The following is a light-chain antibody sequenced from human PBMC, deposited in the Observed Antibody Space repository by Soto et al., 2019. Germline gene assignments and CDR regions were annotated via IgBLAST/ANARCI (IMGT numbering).Light chain of an antibody. V-gene: IGKV3-11*02. J-gene: IGKJ5*01. CDR2: ADS. Sequence: MSQSPATLSVSLGERVTLSCRASQNIHNHMSWFLQKPGQAPRLLIYADSNRATGIPARFSGSGSGRDFTLTISSLEPEDFSVYYCQQRYNWPITFGQGTRLEIK. CDR3: QQRYNWPIT. CDR1: QNIHNH.